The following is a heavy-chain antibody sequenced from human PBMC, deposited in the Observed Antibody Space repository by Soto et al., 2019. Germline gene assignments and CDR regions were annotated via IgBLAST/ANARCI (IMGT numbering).Heavy chain of an antibody. CDR2: VSGSGGST. CDR1: GFTFSSYA. D-gene: IGHD3-3*01. V-gene: IGHV3-23*01. CDR3: AKDPRFLEWLSNFDF. J-gene: IGHJ4*02. Sequence: EVQLLESGGGLVPPGGSLRLSCAASGFTFSSYAMSWVRQAPGKGLEWVSTVSGSGGSTYYADSVKGRFAISRDISKNTLYMQMNSLRAVDTAVYYCAKDPRFLEWLSNFDFWCQGNLVTVS.